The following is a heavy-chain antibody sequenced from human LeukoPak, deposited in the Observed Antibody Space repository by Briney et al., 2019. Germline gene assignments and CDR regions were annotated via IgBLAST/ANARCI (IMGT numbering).Heavy chain of an antibody. V-gene: IGHV5-51*01. CDR3: ARRALQWELLDY. D-gene: IGHD1-26*01. Sequence: GESLKISCRGSGYIFPSYWIGWVRQMPGKGLEWMGIIYPGDSDTRYSPSFEGQVTISADRSISTAYLQWSSLKASDTAMYYCARRALQWELLDYWGQGTLVTVSS. CDR2: IYPGDSDT. CDR1: GYIFPSYW. J-gene: IGHJ4*02.